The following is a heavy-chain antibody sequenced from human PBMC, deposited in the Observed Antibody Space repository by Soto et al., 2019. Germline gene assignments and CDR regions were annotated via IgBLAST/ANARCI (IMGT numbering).Heavy chain of an antibody. D-gene: IGHD3-3*02. CDR2: IIPIFGIP. CDR1: GGTFSRSS. Sequence: SVKVSCKASGGTFSRSSITWVRQAPGHGLEWIGRIIPIFGIPTYAQKFQGRVTITADESTSTAYMEVSSLRSEDTAVYYCISTLGARFDYWGQGTLVTVSS. CDR3: ISTLGARFDY. J-gene: IGHJ4*02. V-gene: IGHV1-69*02.